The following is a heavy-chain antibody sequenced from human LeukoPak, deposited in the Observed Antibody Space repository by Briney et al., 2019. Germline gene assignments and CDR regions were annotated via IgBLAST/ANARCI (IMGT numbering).Heavy chain of an antibody. CDR1: GFTFSNYG. CDR2: ISGSGGRT. V-gene: IGHV3-23*01. CDR3: AKDPGLLWFGESSNWFDP. J-gene: IGHJ5*02. D-gene: IGHD3-10*01. Sequence: GGSLRLSCAASGFTFSNYGMGWVRQTPGKGLEWVSRISGSGGRTYYADSVKGRFTISRDNSKNTLYLQMNSLRAEDTAVYYCAKDPGLLWFGESSNWFDPWGQGTLVTVSS.